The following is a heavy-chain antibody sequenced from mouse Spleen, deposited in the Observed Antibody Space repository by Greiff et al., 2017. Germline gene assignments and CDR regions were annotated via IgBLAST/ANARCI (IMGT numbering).Heavy chain of an antibody. CDR3: AREPSYGNPFAY. CDR2: IHPNSGST. CDR1: GYTFTSYW. Sequence: QVQLKQPGAELVKPGASVKLSCKASGYTFTSYWMHWVKQRPGQGLEWIGMIHPNSGSTNYNEKFKSKATLTVDKSSSTAYMQLSSLTSEDSAVYYCAREPSYGNPFAYWGQGTLVTVSA. V-gene: IGHV1-64*01. D-gene: IGHD2-1*01. J-gene: IGHJ3*01.